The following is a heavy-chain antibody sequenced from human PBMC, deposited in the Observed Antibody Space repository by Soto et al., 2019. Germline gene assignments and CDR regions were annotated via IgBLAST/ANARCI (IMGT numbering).Heavy chain of an antibody. V-gene: IGHV1-69*01. CDR2: IFPNVGTA. D-gene: IGHD6-19*01. Sequence: QVHLEQSGAEMKKPGTSVKVSCKASGGSFSTNEIDWVRQAPGQGLEWMGRIFPNVGTADYAQKFQGRLTIIADESTATVFMELSRLGPADTAVYFCARARYSSRWGTFDSWGQGTQVAVSS. CDR3: ARARYSSRWGTFDS. CDR1: GGSFSTNE. J-gene: IGHJ4*02.